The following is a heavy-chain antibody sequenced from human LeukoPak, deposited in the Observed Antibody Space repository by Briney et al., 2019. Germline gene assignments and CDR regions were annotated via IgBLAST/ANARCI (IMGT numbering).Heavy chain of an antibody. J-gene: IGHJ4*02. CDR3: ARGKDYGLDH. CDR2: IQSDGSVK. D-gene: IGHD4/OR15-4a*01. V-gene: IGHV3-30*14. CDR1: GFTFDDYA. Sequence: RGSLRLSCAASGFTFDDYAMHWVRQAPGKGLEWVAFIQSDGSVKNYADSVKGRFTISRDNSKNTLYFQMNSLRPEDTAVYFCARGKDYGLDHWGQGTLVTVSS.